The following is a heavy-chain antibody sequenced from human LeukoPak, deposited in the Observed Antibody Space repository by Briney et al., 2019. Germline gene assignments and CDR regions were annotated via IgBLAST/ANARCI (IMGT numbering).Heavy chain of an antibody. V-gene: IGHV4-34*01. D-gene: IGHD3-10*01. Sequence: PSETLSLTCAVYGGSFSGYYWSWIRQPPGKGLEWIGEINHSGSTNYNPSLKSRVTISVDTSKNQFSLKLSSVTAADTAVYYCARARDLLWFGFPYYMDVWGKGTTVTVSS. CDR2: INHSGST. CDR1: GGSFSGYY. J-gene: IGHJ6*03. CDR3: ARARDLLWFGFPYYMDV.